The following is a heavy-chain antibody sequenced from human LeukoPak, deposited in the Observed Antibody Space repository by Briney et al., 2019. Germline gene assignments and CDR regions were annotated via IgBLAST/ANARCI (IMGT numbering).Heavy chain of an antibody. V-gene: IGHV1-69*13. CDR1: GYTFTGYY. CDR3: ASADIVVVVAATNYYYYGMDV. Sequence: ASVKVSCKASGYTFTGYYMHWVRQAPGQGLEWMGGIIPIFGTANYAQKFQGRVTITADESTSTAYMELSSLRSEDTAVYYCASADIVVVVAATNYYYYGMDVWGQGTTVTVSS. CDR2: IIPIFGTA. D-gene: IGHD2-15*01. J-gene: IGHJ6*02.